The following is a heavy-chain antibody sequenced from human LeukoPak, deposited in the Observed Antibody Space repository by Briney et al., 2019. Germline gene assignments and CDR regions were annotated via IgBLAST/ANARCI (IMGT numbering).Heavy chain of an antibody. CDR1: GGSISSGDYY. V-gene: IGHV4-30-4*01. J-gene: IGHJ2*01. D-gene: IGHD5-18*01. CDR2: IYYSGST. CDR3: ARGCSYGYGARYFDL. Sequence: SQTLSLTCTVSGGSISSGDYYWSWIRQPPGKGLEWIGYIYYSGSTYYNPSLKSRVTISVDTSKNQFSLKLSSVTAADTAVYYCARGCSYGYGARYFDLWGRGTLVTVSS.